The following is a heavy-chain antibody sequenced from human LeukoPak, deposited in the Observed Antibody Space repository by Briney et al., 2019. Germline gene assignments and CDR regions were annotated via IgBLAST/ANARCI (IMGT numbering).Heavy chain of an antibody. Sequence: SETLSLTCTVSGGSISSYYWSWIRQPPGKGLEWIGYIYYSGSTNYNPSLKSRVTISVDTSKNQFSLKLSPVTAADTAVYYCAREGGGSLDAFDIWGQGTMVTVSS. D-gene: IGHD2-15*01. CDR3: AREGGGSLDAFDI. V-gene: IGHV4-59*01. CDR1: GGSISSYY. CDR2: IYYSGST. J-gene: IGHJ3*02.